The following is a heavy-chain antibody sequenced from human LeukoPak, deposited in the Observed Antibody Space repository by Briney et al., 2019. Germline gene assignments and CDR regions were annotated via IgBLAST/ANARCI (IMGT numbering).Heavy chain of an antibody. CDR2: IKQDGSEK. J-gene: IGHJ4*02. CDR1: GFSFSSYW. V-gene: IGHV3-7*03. CDR3: ARVLHFWYFDY. Sequence: GGSLRLSCAASGFSFSSYWMSWVHQAPGKGLEWVANIKQDGSEKYYVDSVKGRFTISRDNAKNSLYLQMDSLRAEDTAVYYCARVLHFWYFDYWGQGTLVTVSS. D-gene: IGHD3-16*01.